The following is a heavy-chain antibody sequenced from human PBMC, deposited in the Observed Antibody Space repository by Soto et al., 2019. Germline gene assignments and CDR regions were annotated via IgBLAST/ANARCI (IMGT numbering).Heavy chain of an antibody. J-gene: IGHJ4*02. CDR2: IYYSGST. D-gene: IGHD6-13*01. Sequence: SETLSLTCTVSGGSISSYYWSWIRQPPGKGLEWIGYIYYSGSTNYNPSLKSRVTISVDTSKNQFSLKLSSVTAADTAVYYCARSGVSSSWYVPLDYWGQGTQVT. CDR3: ARSGVSSSWYVPLDY. CDR1: GGSISSYY. V-gene: IGHV4-59*08.